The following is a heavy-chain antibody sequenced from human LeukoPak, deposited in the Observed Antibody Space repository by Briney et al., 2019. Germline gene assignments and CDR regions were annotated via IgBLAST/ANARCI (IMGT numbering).Heavy chain of an antibody. Sequence: SETLPLTCTVSGYSISSGYYWGWIRQPPGKGLEWIGSIYHSGSTYYNPSLKSRVTISVDTSKNQFSLKLSSVTAADTAVYYCARIDYYDSSGYYYYFDYWGQGTLVTVSS. CDR1: GYSISSGYY. CDR3: ARIDYYDSSGYYYYFDY. J-gene: IGHJ4*02. D-gene: IGHD3-22*01. CDR2: IYHSGST. V-gene: IGHV4-38-2*02.